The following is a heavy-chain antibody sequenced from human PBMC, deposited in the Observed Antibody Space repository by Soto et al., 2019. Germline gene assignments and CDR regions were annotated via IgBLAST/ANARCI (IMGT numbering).Heavy chain of an antibody. Sequence: PSETLSLTCTVSGGSINNYYWTWIRQPPGVGLEWIGYVYYTGTTSYNPSLKSRVTISIDGSKNQISLKLSSVTAGDTAFYYCARLGGYYHSLDTWGQGTLVTVSS. CDR2: VYYTGTT. D-gene: IGHD3-22*01. J-gene: IGHJ5*02. CDR1: GGSINNYY. CDR3: ARLGGYYHSLDT. V-gene: IGHV4-59*08.